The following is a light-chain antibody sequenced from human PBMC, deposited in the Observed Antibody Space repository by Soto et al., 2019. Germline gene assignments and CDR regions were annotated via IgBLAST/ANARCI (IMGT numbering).Light chain of an antibody. J-gene: IGKJ4*01. CDR1: QYINTR. V-gene: IGKV3-11*01. CDR2: QTS. CDR3: QQRSNWPLT. Sequence: TQSPSSLSSFPRHRVPLSCRASQYINTRLAWYQHRPGQAPRLLIYQTSVRATGIPARFSGSGSGTDFTLTISSLEPEDFAVYYCQQRSNWPLTFGGGTKVDI.